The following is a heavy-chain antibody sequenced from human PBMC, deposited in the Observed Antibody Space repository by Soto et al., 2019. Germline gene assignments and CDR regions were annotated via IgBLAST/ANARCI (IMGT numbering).Heavy chain of an antibody. CDR1: GFTFSNAW. D-gene: IGHD3-16*02. J-gene: IGHJ3*02. CDR3: TTDNIMITFGGVIADAFDI. CDR2: IKSKTDGGTT. V-gene: IGHV3-15*01. Sequence: VGSLRLSCAASGFTFSNAWMSWVRQAPGKGLEWVGRIKSKTDGGTTDYAAPVKGRFTISRDDSKNTLYLQMNSLKTEDTAVYYCTTDNIMITFGGVIADAFDIWGQGTMVTVSS.